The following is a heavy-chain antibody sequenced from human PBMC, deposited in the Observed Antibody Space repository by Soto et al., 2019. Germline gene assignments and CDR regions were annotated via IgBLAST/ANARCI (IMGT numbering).Heavy chain of an antibody. Sequence: QVQLVQSGAEVKKPGSSVKVSCQASGGTFSSYAISWVRQAPGQGLEWMGGIVPIFGTANYAQKFQGRVTITADESTSTAYVEMSSLISEDTSVYYCARGVYYYDSSVYYYGDWYFDLWGRGTLVTVSS. CDR1: GGTFSSYA. J-gene: IGHJ2*01. V-gene: IGHV1-69*01. CDR3: ARGVYYYDSSVYYYGDWYFDL. D-gene: IGHD3-22*01. CDR2: IVPIFGTA.